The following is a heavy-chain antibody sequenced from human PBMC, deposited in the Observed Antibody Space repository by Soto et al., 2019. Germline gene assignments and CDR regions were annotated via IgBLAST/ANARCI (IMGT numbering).Heavy chain of an antibody. CDR2: IWYDGSNK. V-gene: IGHV3-33*01. CDR1: GFTFSSYG. Sequence: QVQLVESGGGVVQPGRSLRLSCAASGFTFSSYGMHWVRQAPGKGLEWVAVIWYDGSNKYYADSVKGRFTISRDNSKNTLYLQMNSLRAEDTAVYYCAREAYDILTGYSEGYYYGMDVWGQGTMVTVSS. J-gene: IGHJ6*02. CDR3: AREAYDILTGYSEGYYYGMDV. D-gene: IGHD3-9*01.